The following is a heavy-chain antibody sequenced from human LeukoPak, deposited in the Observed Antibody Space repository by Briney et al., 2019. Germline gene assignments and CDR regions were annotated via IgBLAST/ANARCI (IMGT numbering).Heavy chain of an antibody. V-gene: IGHV3-53*01. CDR1: GFTVSSNY. CDR2: IYINGST. D-gene: IGHD3-10*01. CDR3: ARDLGFGDYGMDV. J-gene: IGHJ6*04. Sequence: PGGSLRLSCAASGFTVSSNYMSWVRQAPGKGLEWVSPIYINGSTYYADSVKGRFTISRDNSKNTLYLQMNSLRAEDTALYYCARDLGFGDYGMDVWGKGTTVTVSS.